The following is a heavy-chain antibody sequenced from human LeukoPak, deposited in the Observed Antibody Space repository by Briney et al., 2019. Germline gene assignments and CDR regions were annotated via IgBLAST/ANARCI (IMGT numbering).Heavy chain of an antibody. J-gene: IGHJ3*02. Sequence: GASVKVSCKASGGTFSSYAISWVRQAPGQGLEWMGWISAYNGNTNYAQKLQGRVTMTTDTSTSAAYMELRSLRSDDTAVYYCARDIFLYYYDSSGSAPTDAFDTWGQGTMVTVSS. CDR3: ARDIFLYYYDSSGSAPTDAFDT. CDR2: ISAYNGNT. CDR1: GGTFSSYA. V-gene: IGHV1-18*01. D-gene: IGHD3-22*01.